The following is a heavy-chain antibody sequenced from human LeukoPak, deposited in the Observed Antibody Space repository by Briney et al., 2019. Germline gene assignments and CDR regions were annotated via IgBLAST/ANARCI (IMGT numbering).Heavy chain of an antibody. V-gene: IGHV3-23*01. CDR2: ISGSGGST. D-gene: IGHD3-10*01. J-gene: IGHJ4*02. CDR3: AKMVRGVPHYFDY. CDR1: GFTFSSYA. Sequence: GGSLRLSCAASGFTFSSYAMSWVRQAPGKGLEWVSAISGSGGSTYYADSVKGRFTISRDNSKNTLYLQMNSPRAEDAAVYYCAKMVRGVPHYFDYWGQGTLVTVSS.